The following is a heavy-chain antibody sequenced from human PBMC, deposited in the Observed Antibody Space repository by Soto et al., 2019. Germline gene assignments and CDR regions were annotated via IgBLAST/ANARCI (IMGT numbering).Heavy chain of an antibody. CDR3: ARDGYSRYAFDI. Sequence: SETLSLTCTVSGGSISSYYWSWIRQPPGKGLEWIGYIYYSGSTNYNPSLKSRVTISVDTSKNQFSLKLSYVTAADTAVYYCARDGYSRYAFDIWGQGTMVTVSS. J-gene: IGHJ3*02. CDR2: IYYSGST. D-gene: IGHD4-4*01. CDR1: GGSISSYY. V-gene: IGHV4-59*12.